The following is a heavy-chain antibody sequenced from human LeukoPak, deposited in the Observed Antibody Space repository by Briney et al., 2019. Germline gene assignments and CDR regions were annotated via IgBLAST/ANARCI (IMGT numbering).Heavy chain of an antibody. J-gene: IGHJ4*02. CDR3: AKARFLDY. V-gene: IGHV3-9*01. Sequence: PGGSLRLSCAASGFTFDDYAMHWVRQAPGKGLEWVSGISWNSGSIGYGDSVKGRFTISRDNAKNSLYLQMNSLRAEDTALYYCAKARFLDYWGQGTLVTVSS. CDR2: ISWNSGSI. CDR1: GFTFDDYA. D-gene: IGHD3-16*01.